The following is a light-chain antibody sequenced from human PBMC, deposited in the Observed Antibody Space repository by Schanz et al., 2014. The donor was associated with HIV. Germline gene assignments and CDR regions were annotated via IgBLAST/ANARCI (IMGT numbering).Light chain of an antibody. CDR3: QSYDSSLSGFV. V-gene: IGLV2-14*01. Sequence: QSALTQPASVSGSPGQSITISCTGTSRDIGGYKYPPRSQQHPGKAPKLIIYEVSKRPSGVPDRFSGSKSGTSASLAITGLQAEDEADYYCQSYDSSLSGFVLATGTKLTVL. CDR1: SRDIGGYKY. J-gene: IGLJ1*01. CDR2: EVS.